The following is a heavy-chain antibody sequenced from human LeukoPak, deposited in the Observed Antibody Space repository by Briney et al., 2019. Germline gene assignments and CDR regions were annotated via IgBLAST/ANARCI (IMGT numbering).Heavy chain of an antibody. J-gene: IGHJ6*03. CDR2: MNPNNGNT. Sequence: ASVKVSCKASGYTFTSYDINWVRQVTGQGLEWMGWMNPNNGNTGYAQKFQGRVTITRNTSISTAYMELSSLRSEDTAVYYCARGVVVVPAAIPAYYYYYYMDVWGKGTTVTVSS. D-gene: IGHD2-2*01. CDR1: GYTFTSYD. CDR3: ARGVVVVPAAIPAYYYYYYMDV. V-gene: IGHV1-8*01.